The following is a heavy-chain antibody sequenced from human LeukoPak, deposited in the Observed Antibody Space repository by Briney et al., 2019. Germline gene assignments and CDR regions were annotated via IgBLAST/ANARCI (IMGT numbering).Heavy chain of an antibody. CDR1: GGSITSGGYY. V-gene: IGHV4-31*11. D-gene: IGHD7-27*01. CDR2: IYYRGTT. Sequence: SQTLSFTCAVSGGSITSGGYYWSWIRQLPGKGLEWIGYIYYRGTTSYNPSLKSRLTISLDTSENQCSLKLSSVTAADTAVYYCARGSTGDKSNNWGQGTLVTVSS. CDR3: ARGSTGDKSNN. J-gene: IGHJ4*02.